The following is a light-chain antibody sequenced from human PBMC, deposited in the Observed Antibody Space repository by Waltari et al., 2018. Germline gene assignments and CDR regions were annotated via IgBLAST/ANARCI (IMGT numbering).Light chain of an antibody. CDR1: SSDVGGYYY. V-gene: IGLV2-11*01. J-gene: IGLJ3*02. CDR3: CSYADSYTAV. CDR2: DVT. Sequence: QSALTQPRSVSGSPGQSVTISCTGTSSDVGGYYYVSWYQQHPDKAPKLMLYDVTKRPSGVPGRFSGSKSGNTASLTISGLQAEDEADYYCCSYADSYTAVFGGGTTLTVL.